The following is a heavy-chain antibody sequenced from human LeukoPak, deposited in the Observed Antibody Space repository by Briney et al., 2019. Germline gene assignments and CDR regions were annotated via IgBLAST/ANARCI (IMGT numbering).Heavy chain of an antibody. J-gene: IGHJ1*01. CDR2: INPNSGGT. V-gene: IGHV1-2*02. D-gene: IGHD2-15*01. CDR1: GDISNDY. Sequence: ASVKVSFKASGDISNDYMHWVRQAPGQGLEWMGWINPNSGGTNYAQKFQCRVTMNRDTSISTPYMELSRLRSAATAVYYCALSSGGLDFQHWGQGTLVTVSS. CDR3: ALSSGGLDFQH.